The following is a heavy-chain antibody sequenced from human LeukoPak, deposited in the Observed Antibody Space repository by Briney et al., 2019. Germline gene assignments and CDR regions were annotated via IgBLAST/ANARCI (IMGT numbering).Heavy chain of an antibody. CDR1: GGSISSYY. J-gene: IGHJ4*02. D-gene: IGHD1-26*01. V-gene: IGHV4-59*01. CDR2: IYYSGST. CDR3: ARDLLGWELHYFDY. Sequence: PSETLSLTCTVSGGSISSYYWSWIRQPPGKGLEWIGYIYYSGSTNYNPSLKSRVTISVDTSKNQFSLKLSSVTAADTAVYYCARDLLGWELHYFDYWGQGTLVTVSS.